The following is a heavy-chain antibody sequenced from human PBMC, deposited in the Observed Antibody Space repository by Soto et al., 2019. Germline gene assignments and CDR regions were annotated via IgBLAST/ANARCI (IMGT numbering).Heavy chain of an antibody. Sequence: SETLSLTCTVSGGSISSSSYYWGWIRQPPGKGLEWIGSIYYSGSTYYNPSLKSRVTISVDTSKNQFSLKLSSVTAADTAVYYCARLRPPAYDFWSGYYRGYFDYWGQGTLVTVSS. D-gene: IGHD3-3*01. CDR3: ARLRPPAYDFWSGYYRGYFDY. CDR1: GGSISSSSYY. CDR2: IYYSGST. V-gene: IGHV4-39*01. J-gene: IGHJ4*02.